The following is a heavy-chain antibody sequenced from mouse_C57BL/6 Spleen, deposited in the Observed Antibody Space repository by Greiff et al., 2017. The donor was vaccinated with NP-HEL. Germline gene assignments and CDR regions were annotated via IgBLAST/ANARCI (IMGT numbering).Heavy chain of an antibody. CDR2: IYPGDGDT. J-gene: IGHJ1*03. D-gene: IGHD1-1*01. CDR1: GYAFSSSW. CDR3: AREDYYGSSFYWYFDV. Sequence: VHLVESGPELVKPGASVKISCKASGYAFSSSWMNWVKQRPGKGLEWIGRIYPGDGDTNYNGKFKGKATLTADKSSSTAYMQLSSLTSKDTAVYFCAREDYYGSSFYWYFDVWGTGTTVTVSS. V-gene: IGHV1-82*01.